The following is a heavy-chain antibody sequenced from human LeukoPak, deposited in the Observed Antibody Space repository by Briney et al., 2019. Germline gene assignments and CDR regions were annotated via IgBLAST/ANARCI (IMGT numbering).Heavy chain of an antibody. CDR1: GYIFTSYD. Sequence: ASVKVSCKASGYIFTSYDINWVRQATGQGLEWMGWMNPNSGNTGYAQKFQGRVTMTRNASISTAYMELSSLRFEDTAVYYCARGMRFLEWLPRLTPGSYYYYYMDVWGKGTTVTVSS. V-gene: IGHV1-8*01. D-gene: IGHD3-3*01. CDR3: ARGMRFLEWLPRLTPGSYYYYYMDV. CDR2: MNPNSGNT. J-gene: IGHJ6*03.